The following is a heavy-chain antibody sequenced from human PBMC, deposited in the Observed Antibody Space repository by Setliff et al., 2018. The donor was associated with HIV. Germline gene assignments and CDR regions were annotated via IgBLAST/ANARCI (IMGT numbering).Heavy chain of an antibody. CDR2: IIPIFKSA. J-gene: IGHJ3*01. CDR3: ARTSGDAYNYEGAFDV. Sequence: SVKVSCKVSGDTFNNYGLNWVRQAPGQGLGWMGGIIPIFKSADYAQKFQGRVTITTDESTSTAYMDLSSLKSEDTAIYYCARTSGDAYNYEGAFDVWGQGTLVTVSS. CDR1: GDTFNNYG. D-gene: IGHD5-12*01. V-gene: IGHV1-69*05.